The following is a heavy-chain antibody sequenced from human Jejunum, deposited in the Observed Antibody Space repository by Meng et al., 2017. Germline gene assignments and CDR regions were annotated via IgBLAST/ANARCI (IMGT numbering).Heavy chain of an antibody. CDR2: IHYSGGT. Sequence: QVQLQGSGPGLGKPAQTLPLTCTVSGGSMTSAGHYWSWIRQDPGKGLEWIGYIHYSGGTYYNPSLKSRVTISVDTSKNQFSLKLNSVSAADTAVYYCARATAGNSEYFQNWDQGTLVTVSS. J-gene: IGHJ1*01. V-gene: IGHV4-31*03. D-gene: IGHD4-23*01. CDR3: ARATAGNSEYFQN. CDR1: GGSMTSAGHY.